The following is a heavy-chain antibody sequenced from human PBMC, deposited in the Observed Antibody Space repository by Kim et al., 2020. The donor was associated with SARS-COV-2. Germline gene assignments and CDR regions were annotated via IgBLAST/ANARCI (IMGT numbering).Heavy chain of an antibody. D-gene: IGHD5-12*01. J-gene: IGHJ4*01. Sequence: ADSVGGRFTTSRDNAKNTLYLEMNNLTAEDTAVYYCAREEYSGYDQKIDYWGHGTLVTVSS. CDR3: AREEYSGYDQKIDY. V-gene: IGHV3-74*01.